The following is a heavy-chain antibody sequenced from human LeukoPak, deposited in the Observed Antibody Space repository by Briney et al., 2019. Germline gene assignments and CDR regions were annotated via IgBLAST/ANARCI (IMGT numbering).Heavy chain of an antibody. J-gene: IGHJ3*02. Sequence: GGSLRLSCAASGLTFSSYEMNWVRQAPGKGLDWVSYISSSGNTIYDADSVKGRFTISRDNAKNSLYLQMNSLRAEDTAVYYCARDRNYDGAFDMWGQGTMVTVSS. CDR1: GLTFSSYE. D-gene: IGHD3-3*01. CDR2: ISSSGNTI. V-gene: IGHV3-48*03. CDR3: ARDRNYDGAFDM.